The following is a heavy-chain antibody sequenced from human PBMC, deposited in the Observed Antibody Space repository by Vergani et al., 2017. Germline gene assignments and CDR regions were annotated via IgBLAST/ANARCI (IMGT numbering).Heavy chain of an antibody. J-gene: IGHJ3*02. CDR1: GGTFSSYA. Sequence: QVQLVQSGAEVKKPGSSVKVSCKASGGTFSSYAISWVRQAPGQGLEWMGRIIPIFGTAHYAQKFQGRVTITADKSTSTAYMELSSLRSEDTAVYYCARAIAARFGGGDAFDIWGQGTMVTVSS. D-gene: IGHD6-6*01. V-gene: IGHV1-69*14. CDR2: IIPIFGTA. CDR3: ARAIAARFGGGDAFDI.